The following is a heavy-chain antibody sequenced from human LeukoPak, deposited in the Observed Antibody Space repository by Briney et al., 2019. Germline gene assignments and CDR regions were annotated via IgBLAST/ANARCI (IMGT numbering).Heavy chain of an antibody. Sequence: ASVKVSCKASGYTLTGYYMHWVRQAPGQGLEWMGWINPNSGGTNCAQKFQGRVTMTRDTSISTAYMELSRLRSDDTAVYYCARGRRHYDSSDYYYEGDGFDNWGQGTMVTVSS. J-gene: IGHJ3*02. CDR3: ARGRRHYDSSDYYYEGDGFDN. V-gene: IGHV1-2*02. CDR2: INPNSGGT. D-gene: IGHD3-22*01. CDR1: GYTLTGYY.